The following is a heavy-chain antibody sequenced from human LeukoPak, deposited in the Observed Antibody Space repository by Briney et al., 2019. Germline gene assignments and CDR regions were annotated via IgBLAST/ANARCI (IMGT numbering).Heavy chain of an antibody. V-gene: IGHV3-30*02. D-gene: IGHD6-13*01. CDR3: AKTYSNSWYFDY. Sequence: GGSLRLSCVASGRTFSTFGMHWVRQAPGKGLEWVAFIRSDGSDKQYGDSVKGRFTISRDNSKNTLFLQMNSLRAEDTAVYYCAKTYSNSWYFDYWGQGTLVTVSS. J-gene: IGHJ4*02. CDR1: GRTFSTFG. CDR2: IRSDGSDK.